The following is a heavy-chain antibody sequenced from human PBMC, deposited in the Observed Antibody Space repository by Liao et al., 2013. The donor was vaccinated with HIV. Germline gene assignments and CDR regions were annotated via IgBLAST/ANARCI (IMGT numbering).Heavy chain of an antibody. CDR1: GGSISSSY. V-gene: IGHV4-59*01. J-gene: IGHJ4*02. Sequence: QVQLQESGPGLVKPSETLSLTCSVSGGSISSSYWSWIRQPPGKGLEWIGYIYYSGSTNYNPSLKSRVTISVDTSKNQISLKLSSVTAADTAVYYCARGYYGSGSSHQWGQGTLVTVSS. D-gene: IGHD3-10*01. CDR3: ARGYYGSGSSHQ. CDR2: IYYSGST.